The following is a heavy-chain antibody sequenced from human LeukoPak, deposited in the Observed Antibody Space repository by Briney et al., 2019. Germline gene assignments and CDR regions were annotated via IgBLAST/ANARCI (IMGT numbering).Heavy chain of an antibody. CDR2: ISASNGNT. CDR3: ARVTGHYYGSGNYYRDAFDI. J-gene: IGHJ3*02. D-gene: IGHD3-10*01. V-gene: IGHV1-18*01. CDR1: GYTFTSYG. Sequence: ASVKVSCKASGYTFTSYGISWVRQAPGQGLEWMGWISASNGNTNYAQKLQGRVTMTTDTSTSTAYMELRSLRSDDTAMYYCARVTGHYYGSGNYYRDAFDIWGQGTMVTVSS.